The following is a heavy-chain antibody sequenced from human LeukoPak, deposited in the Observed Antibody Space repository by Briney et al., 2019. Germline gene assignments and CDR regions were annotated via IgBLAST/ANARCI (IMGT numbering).Heavy chain of an antibody. CDR1: GFNFSNYA. V-gene: IGHV3-23*01. CDR3: VKGSRDGNSYDS. CDR2: ISGSGGST. J-gene: IGHJ5*01. D-gene: IGHD5-24*01. Sequence: GGSLRLSCAASGFNFSNYAMSWVRQAPGKGLEWVSVISGSGGSTYYADSVKGRFTISRGNSKNTLYLQLNSLRDEDTAVYYCVKGSRDGNSYDSWGQGTLVTVSS.